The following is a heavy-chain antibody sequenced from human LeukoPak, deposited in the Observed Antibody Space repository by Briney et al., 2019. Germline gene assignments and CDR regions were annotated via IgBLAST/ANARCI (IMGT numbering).Heavy chain of an antibody. Sequence: ASVKVSCKASGGTFSSYAISWVRQAPGQGLEWMGGIIPIFGTANYAQKFQGRVTITADESTSTAYMELSSLRSEDTAVYYCARSAGTTDYYCGMDVWGQGTTVTVSS. J-gene: IGHJ6*01. CDR1: GGTFSSYA. CDR3: ARSAGTTDYYCGMDV. CDR2: IIPIFGTA. V-gene: IGHV1-69*01. D-gene: IGHD1-7*01.